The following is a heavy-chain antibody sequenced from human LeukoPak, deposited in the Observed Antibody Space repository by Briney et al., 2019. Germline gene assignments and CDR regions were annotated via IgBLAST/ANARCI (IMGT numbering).Heavy chain of an antibody. CDR3: AREGALAGILDF. CDR2: IKSKTNRATT. D-gene: IGHD6-19*01. J-gene: IGHJ4*02. V-gene: IGHV3-15*01. CDR1: GFTFSDAL. Sequence: PGGSLRLSCAASGFTFSDALMSWVRQAPGKGLEWVGRIKSKTNRATTDYAERVKGRFTISRDDSKNTLYLQMNSLKTEDTAVYYCAREGALAGILDFWGQGTLVTVSS.